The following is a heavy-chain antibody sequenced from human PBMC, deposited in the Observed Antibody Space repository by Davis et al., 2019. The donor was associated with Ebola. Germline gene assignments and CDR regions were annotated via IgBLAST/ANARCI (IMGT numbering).Heavy chain of an antibody. CDR3: ASDSTTVTTVYYYGMDV. CDR1: LYTFTSYG. D-gene: IGHD4-17*01. J-gene: IGHJ6*02. CDR2: ISAYNGNT. V-gene: IGHV1-18*01. Sequence: SVHVSCKASLYTFTSYGISWVRQAPGQGLEWMGWISAYNGNTNYAQKLQCRVTMTTDTSTSTAYMELRSLRSDDTAVYYCASDSTTVTTVYYYGMDVWGQGTTVTVSS.